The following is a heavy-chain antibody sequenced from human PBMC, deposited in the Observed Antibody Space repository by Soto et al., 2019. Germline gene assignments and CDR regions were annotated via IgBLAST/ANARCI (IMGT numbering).Heavy chain of an antibody. V-gene: IGHV4-4*02. CDR3: ARSFGWYAIDY. J-gene: IGHJ4*02. CDR2: ISHSGSV. D-gene: IGHD6-19*01. Sequence: QVLLQESGPGLVQPSGTLSLSCAVSGDSISTNYFWGGVRQPPGKGLEWVGDISHSGSVNYNPSLKSRVTISIDKSKNQFSLKLNSVTAADTAGYYCARSFGWYAIDYWGQGTLVIVSS. CDR1: GDSISTNYF.